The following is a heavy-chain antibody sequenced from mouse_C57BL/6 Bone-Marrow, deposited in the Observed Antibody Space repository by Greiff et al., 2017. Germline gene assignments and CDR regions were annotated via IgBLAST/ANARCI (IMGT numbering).Heavy chain of an antibody. D-gene: IGHD1-1*01. CDR1: GYTFTSYW. CDR3: ARFSYVFDY. J-gene: IGHJ2*01. CDR2: IYPGSGST. Sequence: VQLQQSGAELVKPGASVKTSCKASGYTFTSYWITWVKQRPGQGLEWIGDIYPGSGSTNYNEKFKSKATLTVDTSSSTAYMQLSSLTSEDSAVYYCARFSYVFDYWGQGTTLTVSS. V-gene: IGHV1-55*01.